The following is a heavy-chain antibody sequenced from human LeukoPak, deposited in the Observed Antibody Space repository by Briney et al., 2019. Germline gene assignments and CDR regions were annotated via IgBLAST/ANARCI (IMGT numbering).Heavy chain of an antibody. CDR2: IKQDGTEK. CDR1: GFTFSSYW. CDR3: ASYYYDSSGHEDY. D-gene: IGHD3-22*01. Sequence: GGSLRLSCAASGFTFSSYWMTWVRQAPGKGLEWVANIKQDGTEKYYVDPVKGRFTISRDNADNSLYLQLNSLRAEDTAMYYCASYYYDSSGHEDYWGQGTLVTVSS. J-gene: IGHJ4*02. V-gene: IGHV3-7*01.